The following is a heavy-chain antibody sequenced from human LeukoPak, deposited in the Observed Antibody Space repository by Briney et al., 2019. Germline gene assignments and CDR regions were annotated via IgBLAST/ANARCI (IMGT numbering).Heavy chain of an antibody. J-gene: IGHJ4*02. Sequence: GGSLRLSCAASGFTVSSNYMSWVRQAPGKGLEWVSVIYSSGSTYYTDSVKGRFTISRDNSRNTLFLQMNSLRAEDTAVYYCARSIAARPGPFDYWGQGTLVTVPS. D-gene: IGHD6-6*01. CDR3: ARSIAARPGPFDY. V-gene: IGHV3-53*01. CDR1: GFTVSSNY. CDR2: IYSSGST.